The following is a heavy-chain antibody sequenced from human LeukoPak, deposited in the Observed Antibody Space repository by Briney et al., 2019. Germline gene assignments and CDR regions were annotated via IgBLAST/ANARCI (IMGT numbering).Heavy chain of an antibody. CDR1: GGSISSGGYY. Sequence: SETLSLTCTVSGGSISSGGYYWSWIRQHPGKGLEWIGFIYYSGSTYYNPSLKSRVTISVDTSKNQFSLKLSSVTAADTAVYYCARGRIVVVVAATTGEFDYWGQGTLVTVSS. CDR3: ARGRIVVVVAATTGEFDY. V-gene: IGHV4-31*03. CDR2: IYYSGST. D-gene: IGHD2-15*01. J-gene: IGHJ4*02.